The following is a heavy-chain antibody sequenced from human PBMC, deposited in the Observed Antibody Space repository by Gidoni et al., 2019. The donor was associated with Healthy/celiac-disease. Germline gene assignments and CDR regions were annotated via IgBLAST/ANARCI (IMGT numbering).Heavy chain of an antibody. Sequence: LLPQPAAEVKKLGSLVKASCKPSGRTLSSYAISWVRQAPGQGLEWMGGTIPIFGPASYAQEFQGRVTITADKSASTDYMKLSSLRSEETAVYYCAGAQFTVTRLWPPDYWGQGTLVTVSS. V-gene: IGHV1-69*06. CDR1: GRTLSSYA. CDR3: AGAQFTVTRLWPPDY. D-gene: IGHD4-17*01. CDR2: TIPIFGPA. J-gene: IGHJ4*01.